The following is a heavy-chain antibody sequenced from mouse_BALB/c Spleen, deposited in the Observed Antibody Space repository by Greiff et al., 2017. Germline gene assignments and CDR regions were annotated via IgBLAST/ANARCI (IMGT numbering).Heavy chain of an antibody. CDR3: ARRETTVDFAY. CDR2: ISSGSSTI. Sequence: EVKLMESGGGLVQPGGSRKLSCAASGFTFSSFGMHWVRQAPEKGLEWVAYISSGSSTIYYADTVKGRFTISRDNPKNTLFLQMTSLRSEDTAMYYCARRETTVDFAYWGQGTLVTVSA. V-gene: IGHV5-17*02. D-gene: IGHD1-1*01. J-gene: IGHJ3*01. CDR1: GFTFSSFG.